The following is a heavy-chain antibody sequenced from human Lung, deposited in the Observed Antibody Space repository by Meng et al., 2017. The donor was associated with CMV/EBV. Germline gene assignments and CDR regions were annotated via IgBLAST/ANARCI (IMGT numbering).Heavy chain of an antibody. CDR2: FHLEDGKA. CDR3: ATVGPWGYYTAHYYGMDV. V-gene: IGHV1-24*01. D-gene: IGHD3-3*01. Sequence: ASXXVSXKVSGYTLTELSIHWVRQAPGKGLEWMGGFHLEDGKAIYAQKFQGRVTMTDDTSTDIAYMELSSLRAEDTAVYYCATVGPWGYYTAHYYGMDVWXQGTTVTVSS. J-gene: IGHJ6*02. CDR1: GYTLTELS.